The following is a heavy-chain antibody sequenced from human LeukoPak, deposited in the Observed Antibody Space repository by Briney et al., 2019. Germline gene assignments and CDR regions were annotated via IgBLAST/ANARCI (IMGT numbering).Heavy chain of an antibody. V-gene: IGHV3-21*01. CDR2: ISSSSSYI. D-gene: IGHD1-26*01. J-gene: IGHJ3*02. Sequence: KPGGSLRLSCAASGFTFSSYSMNWVRQAPGKGLEWVSSISSSSSYIHSADSVRRRFTISRDNAKNSLFLQMNSLRAEDTAVYYCARDEWGDAFDIWGQGTMVTVFS. CDR3: ARDEWGDAFDI. CDR1: GFTFSSYS.